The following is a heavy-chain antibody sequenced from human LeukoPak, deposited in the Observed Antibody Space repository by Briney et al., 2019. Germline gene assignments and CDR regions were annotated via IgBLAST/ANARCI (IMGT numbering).Heavy chain of an antibody. V-gene: IGHV1-8*01. CDR3: ARVVWGVMVRGVITRDDAFDI. J-gene: IGHJ3*02. CDR2: MNPNSGNT. Sequence: ASVKVSCKASGYTFTSYDINWVRQATGQGLEWMGWMNPNSGNTGYAQKFQGRVTMTRNTSISTAYMELSSLRSEDTAVYYCARVVWGVMVRGVITRDDAFDIWGQGTMVTVSS. CDR1: GYTFTSYD. D-gene: IGHD3-10*01.